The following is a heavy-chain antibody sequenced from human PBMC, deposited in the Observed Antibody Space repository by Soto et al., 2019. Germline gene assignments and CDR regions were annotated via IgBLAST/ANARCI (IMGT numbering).Heavy chain of an antibody. Sequence: EVQLLESGGGLVQLGGSLRLSCAASGFTFSSYAMSWVRQAPGKGLEWVSAISGSGGSTYYADSVKGRFTISRDNSKNTLYLQMNSLRAEDTAVYYCAKPIAAAGTACDYWGQGTLVTVSS. CDR1: GFTFSSYA. D-gene: IGHD6-13*01. CDR2: ISGSGGST. V-gene: IGHV3-23*01. CDR3: AKPIAAAGTACDY. J-gene: IGHJ4*02.